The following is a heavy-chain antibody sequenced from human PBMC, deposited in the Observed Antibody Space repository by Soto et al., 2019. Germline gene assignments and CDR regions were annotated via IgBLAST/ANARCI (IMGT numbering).Heavy chain of an antibody. Sequence: SETLSLTCAIYGGSFSNYYWNWIRQPPGKGLEWMGKINHNGSTNYSPSLKSRVTISVDTSKNQFSLKLSSVTAADTAVYYCARVGVVVPAARPASGWFDPWGQGTLVTVSS. CDR2: INHNGST. CDR3: ARVGVVVPAARPASGWFDP. D-gene: IGHD2-2*01. V-gene: IGHV4-34*01. CDR1: GGSFSNYY. J-gene: IGHJ5*02.